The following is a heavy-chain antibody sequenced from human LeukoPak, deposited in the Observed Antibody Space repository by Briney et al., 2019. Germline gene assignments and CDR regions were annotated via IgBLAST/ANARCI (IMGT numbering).Heavy chain of an antibody. CDR2: ISSSSSYI. J-gene: IGHJ4*02. CDR1: GFTLSSYS. D-gene: IGHD1-7*01. CDR3: AKKKRELRGFDY. V-gene: IGHV3-21*04. Sequence: PGGSLRLSCAASGFTLSSYSMNWVRQAPGKGLEWVSSISSSSSYIYYADSVKGRFTISRDNSKNTLYLQMSSLRAEDTAVYYCAKKKRELRGFDYWGQGTLVTVSS.